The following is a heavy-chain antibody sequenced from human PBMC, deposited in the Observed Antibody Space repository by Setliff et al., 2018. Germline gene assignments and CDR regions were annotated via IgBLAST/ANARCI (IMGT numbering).Heavy chain of an antibody. V-gene: IGHV2-5*01. J-gene: IGHJ6*03. CDR2: IYWNDDT. CDR1: GFSLKISGVG. Sequence: GPTLVNPTQTLTLTCTFSGFSLKISGVGVAWIRQPPGKGLEWLALIYWNDDTRYSRSLNNRLTVTADASRNQVVFRMTNMDPADTATYFCAHGPYEYNYDYGSSYHMDVWGKGTTVTVSS. D-gene: IGHD5-18*01. CDR3: AHGPYEYNYDYGSSYHMDV.